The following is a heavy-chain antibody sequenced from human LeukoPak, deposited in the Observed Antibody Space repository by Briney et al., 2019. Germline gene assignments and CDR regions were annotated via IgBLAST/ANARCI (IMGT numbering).Heavy chain of an antibody. J-gene: IGHJ4*02. CDR2: IRSKANNYAT. V-gene: IGHV3-73*01. CDR1: GFTFSGSA. Sequence: PGGSLRLSCAASGFTFSGSAIHWVRQASGRGLEWVGRIRSKANNYATEYTASVRGRFTISRDDSKNTAYLQLNSLKTEDTAVYYCTGDIAVADYWGQGTLVTVSS. D-gene: IGHD6-19*01. CDR3: TGDIAVADY.